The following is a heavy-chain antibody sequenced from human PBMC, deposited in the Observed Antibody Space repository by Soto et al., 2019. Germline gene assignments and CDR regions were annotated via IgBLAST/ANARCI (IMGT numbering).Heavy chain of an antibody. V-gene: IGHV5-10-1*01. CDR2: IDPVDSYT. CDR1: GFSFTNYW. J-gene: IGHJ5*02. CDR3: TVTSGIARDGFDL. D-gene: IGHD4-17*01. Sequence: PGESLKISCKGSGFSFTNYWISWVRQMPGKGLEWMGIIDPVDSYTNYSPSFQGHVTISVDTSIRTAYLQWSSLKASDTALYYCTVTSGIARDGFDLWGQGTLVTVSS.